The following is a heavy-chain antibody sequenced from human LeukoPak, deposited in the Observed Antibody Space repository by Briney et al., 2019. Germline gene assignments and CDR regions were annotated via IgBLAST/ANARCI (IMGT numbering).Heavy chain of an antibody. CDR3: ARGSGGHYFDY. V-gene: IGHV4-39*07. D-gene: IGHD2-15*01. CDR1: GFTVSSNY. J-gene: IGHJ4*02. Sequence: GSLRLSCAASGFTVSSNYMSWVRQPPGKGLEWIGSIYYSGTTYYNPSLKSRVTISVDTSKNQFSLKLSSETAADTAVYYCARGSGGHYFDYWGQGTLVTVSS. CDR2: IYYSGTT.